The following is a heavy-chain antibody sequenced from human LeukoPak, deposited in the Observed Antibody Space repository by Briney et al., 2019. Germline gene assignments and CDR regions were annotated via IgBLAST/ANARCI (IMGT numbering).Heavy chain of an antibody. V-gene: IGHV3-49*04. CDR1: GFTFGDYA. J-gene: IGHJ4*02. D-gene: IGHD3-22*01. Sequence: GGSLRLSCTASGFTFGDYAMSWVRQAPGKGLEWVGFIRSKAYGGTTEYAASVKGRFTISRDDSKSIAYLQMNSLKTEDTAVYYCTREGYYYDRSGYYFYFDYWGQGTLVTVSS. CDR3: TREGYYYDRSGYYFYFDY. CDR2: IRSKAYGGTT.